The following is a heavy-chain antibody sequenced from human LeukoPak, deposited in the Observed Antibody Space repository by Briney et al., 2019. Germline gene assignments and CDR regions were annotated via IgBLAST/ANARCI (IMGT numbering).Heavy chain of an antibody. CDR1: GFTFSSYW. J-gene: IGHJ4*02. Sequence: GGSLRLSCAASGFTFSSYWMSWVRQAPGKGLEWVANIKQDGSEKYYVDSVKGRFTISRDNAKNSLYLQMNSLRAEDTAVYYCAKAGRNMIVVVITTRYWGQGTLVTVSS. V-gene: IGHV3-7*03. CDR2: IKQDGSEK. CDR3: AKAGRNMIVVVITTRY. D-gene: IGHD3-22*01.